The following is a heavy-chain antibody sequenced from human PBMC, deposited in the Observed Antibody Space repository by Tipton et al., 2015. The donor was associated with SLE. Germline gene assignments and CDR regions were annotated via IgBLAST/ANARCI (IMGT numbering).Heavy chain of an antibody. V-gene: IGHV4-61*02. J-gene: IGHJ4*02. CDR3: ARHAGDYAYFDS. CDR1: GASITSGTYY. CDR2: IYTFGST. Sequence: LRLSCTISGASITSGTYYWNWIRQPAGTGLEWIGRIYTFGSTTYNPSLKSRVTISEDTSKRQFSLKLSSVTAADTAVYYCARHAGDYAYFDSWGQGTLVTVSS. D-gene: IGHD4-17*01.